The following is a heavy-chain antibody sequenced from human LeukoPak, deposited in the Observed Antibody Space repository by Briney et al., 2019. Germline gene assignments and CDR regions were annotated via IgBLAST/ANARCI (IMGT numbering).Heavy chain of an antibody. CDR2: IYYSENTSGST. V-gene: IGHV4-31*03. D-gene: IGHD2-2*01. Sequence: SETLSLTCTVSGGSISSGTHYWGWIRQHPGKGLEWIGYIYYSENTSGSTYYNPSLKSRVTISVDTSKTQFSLKLTSVTAADTAVYYCARQCMGYCSSTSFRGWFDPWGQGTLVTVSS. CDR1: GGSISSGTHY. CDR3: ARQCMGYCSSTSFRGWFDP. J-gene: IGHJ5*02.